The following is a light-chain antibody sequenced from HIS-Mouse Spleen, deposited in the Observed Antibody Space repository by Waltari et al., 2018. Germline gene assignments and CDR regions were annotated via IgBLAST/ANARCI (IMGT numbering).Light chain of an antibody. V-gene: IGLV2-14*03. CDR3: SSYTSSSTSVV. CDR2: DVS. J-gene: IGLJ2*01. CDR1: SSDVGGYNY. Sequence: QSALTQHASVSGSPGQSITISCTGTSSDVGGYNYVPWYQQHPGKAPKLMIYDVSNRPSGVSNRFSGSKSGNTASLTISGLQAEDEADYYCSSYTSSSTSVVFGGGTKLTVL.